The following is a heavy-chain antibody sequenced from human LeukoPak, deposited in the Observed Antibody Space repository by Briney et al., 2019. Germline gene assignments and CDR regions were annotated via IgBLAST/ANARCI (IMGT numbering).Heavy chain of an antibody. Sequence: ASVKVSCKASGYTFTSYGISWVRQAPGQGLEWMGWISAYNGNTNYAQKLQGRVTMTTDTSTSTAYMELRSLRSDDTAVYYCARDSVIVHFGVVRHYYYYMDVWGKGTTVTVSS. CDR1: GYTFTSYG. V-gene: IGHV1-18*01. CDR3: ARDSVIVHFGVVRHYYYYMDV. D-gene: IGHD3-3*01. CDR2: ISAYNGNT. J-gene: IGHJ6*03.